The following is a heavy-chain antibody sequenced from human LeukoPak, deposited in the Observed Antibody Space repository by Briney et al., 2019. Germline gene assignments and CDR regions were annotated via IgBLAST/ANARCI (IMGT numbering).Heavy chain of an antibody. V-gene: IGHV1-18*01. CDR1: GYTFTSYG. D-gene: IGHD1-1*01. Sequence: ASVKVSCKASGYTFTSYGISWVRQAPGQGLEWMGWISAYNGNTNYAQKLQGRVTMTTDTSTSTAYMELRSLRSDDTAVYYCARDGSGTGEVRPFDYWGQGTLVTVSS. J-gene: IGHJ4*02. CDR3: ARDGSGTGEVRPFDY. CDR2: ISAYNGNT.